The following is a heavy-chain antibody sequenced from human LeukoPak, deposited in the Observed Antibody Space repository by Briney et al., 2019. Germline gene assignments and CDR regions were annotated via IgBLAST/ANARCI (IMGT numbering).Heavy chain of an antibody. CDR2: IYPGDSDT. V-gene: IGHV5-51*01. CDR3: AGQNDFRLDY. CDR1: GYTFSSYW. J-gene: IGHJ4*02. Sequence: GESLRISCKGSGYTFSSYWIGWVRQMPGKGLEWMGIIYPGDSDTRYSPSLQGQVTISVDTSIGTAYLQWSSLKASDTAIYYCAGQNDFRLDYWGQGTLVTVSS. D-gene: IGHD3-3*01.